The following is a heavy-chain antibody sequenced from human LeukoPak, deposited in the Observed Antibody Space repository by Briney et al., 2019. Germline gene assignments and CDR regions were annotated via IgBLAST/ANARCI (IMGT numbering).Heavy chain of an antibody. CDR1: GFTFSNYE. D-gene: IGHD3-22*01. V-gene: IGHV3-48*03. CDR2: ISGSGTTI. Sequence: GGSRRLSCAASGFTFSNYEMNWVRQAPGKGLEWISYISGSGTTIYYADSVKGRFTISRDNAKNSLYLQMNSLRAEDTAVYYCARRAGYYDSSGYYYFDYWGQGTLVTVSS. CDR3: ARRAGYYDSSGYYYFDY. J-gene: IGHJ4*02.